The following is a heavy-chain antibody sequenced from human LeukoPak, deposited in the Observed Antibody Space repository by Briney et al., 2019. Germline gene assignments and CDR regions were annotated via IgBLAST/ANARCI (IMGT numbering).Heavy chain of an antibody. CDR3: ARLETSNHDFWSGRPRGYMEV. CDR1: AFSVSRNH. V-gene: IGHV3-53*01. D-gene: IGHD3-3*01. J-gene: IGHJ6*03. CDR2: IYTGSKT. Sequence: GGSLRLSCVASAFSVSRNHVNWVRQAPGKGLEWVSLIYTGSKTDYAYSVKGRFTISRDNSKNTVYLQMKSLRAEDTAVYYCARLETSNHDFWSGRPRGYMEVWGKGTTVTVSS.